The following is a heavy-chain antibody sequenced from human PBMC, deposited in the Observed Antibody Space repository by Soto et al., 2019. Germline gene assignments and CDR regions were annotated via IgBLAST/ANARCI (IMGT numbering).Heavy chain of an antibody. CDR2: IYTSGST. Sequence: QVQLQESGPGLVKPSETLSLTCTVSGDSLTKYYWSWIRQPAGTGLEWIGRIYTSGSTNYNPSLKSRVTMSIDTSNNHFSLKLKSVTAADTAVYYCARTVGAAYYFDFWGPGALVTVSS. CDR1: GDSLTKYY. D-gene: IGHD1-26*01. J-gene: IGHJ4*02. V-gene: IGHV4-4*07. CDR3: ARTVGAAYYFDF.